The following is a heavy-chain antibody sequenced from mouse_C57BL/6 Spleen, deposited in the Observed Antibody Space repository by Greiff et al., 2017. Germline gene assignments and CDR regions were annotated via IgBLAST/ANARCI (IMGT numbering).Heavy chain of an antibody. CDR3: AREGYYGSSHYFDY. Sequence: VQLQQPGAELVKPGASVKLSCKASGYTFTSYWMHWVKQRPGQGLEWIGMIHPNSGSTNYNEKFKSKATLTVDKSSSTAYMQLSSLTSEDSAVYYCAREGYYGSSHYFDYWGQGTTLTVSS. D-gene: IGHD1-1*01. V-gene: IGHV1-64*01. J-gene: IGHJ2*01. CDR1: GYTFTSYW. CDR2: IHPNSGST.